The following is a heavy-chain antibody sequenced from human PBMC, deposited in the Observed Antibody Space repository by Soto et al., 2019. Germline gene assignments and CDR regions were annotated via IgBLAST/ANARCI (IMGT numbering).Heavy chain of an antibody. CDR3: GKDLSPGGLES. CDR1: GSTIDDYA. Sequence: EVQVVESGGGLVQSGGSLTLSGVVSGSTIDDYAMHWVRQVPGKGLEWVAGIFWVGGGTGYADSVKGRFTISRDRAKNSLSLQMISLRIEDTAVYYCGKDLSPGGLESWGQGTLVTVSS. V-gene: IGHV3-9*01. CDR2: IFWVGGGT. J-gene: IGHJ4*02. D-gene: IGHD3-16*01.